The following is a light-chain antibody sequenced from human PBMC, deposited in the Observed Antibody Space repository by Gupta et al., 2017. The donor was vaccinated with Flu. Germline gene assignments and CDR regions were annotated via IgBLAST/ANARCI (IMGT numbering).Light chain of an antibody. CDR1: SSDVGRFDY. V-gene: IGLV2-8*01. J-gene: IGLJ3*02. Sequence: QSALTQPPSASGSPGHSVTISCTGSSSDVGRFDYVSWYQQHPGKAPKFIIYEVTKRPAGVPDRFSGSKSGNTASLTVSGLQAEEEADYYCASYAGSYIWVFGGGTKLTVL. CDR3: ASYAGSYIWV. CDR2: EVT.